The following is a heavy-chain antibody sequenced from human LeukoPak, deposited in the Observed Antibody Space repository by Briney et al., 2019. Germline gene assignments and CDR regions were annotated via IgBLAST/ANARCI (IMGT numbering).Heavy chain of an antibody. J-gene: IGHJ5*02. CDR1: GYTFTGYY. Sequence: ASVKVSCKTSGYTFTGYYIHWVRQAPGQGLEWMGWINPNSGDTNYAQKFQGRVNMTGDTSISTAYMELSRLRSDDTAVYYCARGMGVLVPAATWFDPWGQGTLVTVSS. V-gene: IGHV1-2*02. CDR3: ARGMGVLVPAATWFDP. CDR2: INPNSGDT. D-gene: IGHD2-2*01.